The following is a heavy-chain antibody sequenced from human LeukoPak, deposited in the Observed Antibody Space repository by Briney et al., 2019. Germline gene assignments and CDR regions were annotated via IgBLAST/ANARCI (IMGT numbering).Heavy chain of an antibody. CDR1: GGSISSYY. V-gene: IGHV4-59*08. CDR3: ARAYGGNSQYFQH. D-gene: IGHD4-23*01. CDR2: IYYSGST. Sequence: KASETLSLTCTVSGGSISSYYWSWIRQPPGKGLEWIGYIYYSGSTNYNPSLKSRVTISLDTSKNQFSLKLSSVTAADTAVYYCARAYGGNSQYFQHWGQGTLVTVSS. J-gene: IGHJ1*01.